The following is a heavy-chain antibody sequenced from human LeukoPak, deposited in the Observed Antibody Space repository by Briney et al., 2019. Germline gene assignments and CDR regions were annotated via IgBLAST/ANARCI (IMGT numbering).Heavy chain of an antibody. Sequence: GGSLRLSCEASGFTFSTYNMNWVRQAPGKRLEWVSSITSSSSYVFYADSVKGRFTISRDNSKNTLYLQMNSLRAKDTASYYCARGTPTGYSSGWYFDLWGRGTLVTVSS. CDR3: ARGTPTGYSSGWYFDL. D-gene: IGHD6-19*01. CDR2: ITSSSSYV. J-gene: IGHJ2*01. CDR1: GFTFSTYN. V-gene: IGHV3-21*04.